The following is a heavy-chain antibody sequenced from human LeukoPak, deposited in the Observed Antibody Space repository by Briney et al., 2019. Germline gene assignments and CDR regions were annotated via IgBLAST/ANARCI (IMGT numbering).Heavy chain of an antibody. CDR1: GGSISSSSFY. D-gene: IGHD3-22*01. V-gene: IGHV4-39*01. CDR2: IYYSGSP. CDR3: ARLETIEWEIYDSSGSWFDP. Sequence: SETLYLTCTGSGGSISSSSFYWGWLRQPPGKGLEWIGSIYYSGSPYYNPSLKSRVTISVDTSNNQFSLKLSSVTAAGTAVYYCARLETIEWEIYDSSGSWFDPWGQGTLVTVSS. J-gene: IGHJ5*02.